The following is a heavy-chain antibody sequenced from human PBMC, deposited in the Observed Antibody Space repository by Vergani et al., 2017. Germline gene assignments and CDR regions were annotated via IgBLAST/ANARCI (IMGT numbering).Heavy chain of an antibody. J-gene: IGHJ2*01. Sequence: QVQLQESGPGLVKPSQTLSLTCTVSGGSISSGSYYWSWIRQPAGKGLEWIGRIYTSGSTNYNPYLKSRVTISVDTSKNQFSLKLISVTAADTAVYYCARDLITGTTRSGYFDLWGRGTLVTVSS. D-gene: IGHD1-7*01. CDR3: ARDLITGTTRSGYFDL. CDR2: IYTSGST. V-gene: IGHV4-61*02. CDR1: GGSISSGSYY.